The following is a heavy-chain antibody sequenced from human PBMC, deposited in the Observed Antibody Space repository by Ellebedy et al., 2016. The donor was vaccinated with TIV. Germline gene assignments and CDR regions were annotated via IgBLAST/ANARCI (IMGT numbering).Heavy chain of an antibody. CDR1: GFRFSDWS. D-gene: IGHD5-12*01. CDR3: ATSREYSGYA. CDR2: INGPKTKI. J-gene: IGHJ5*02. Sequence: GESLKIPCVVPGFRFSDWSMNYFRQAPGKGLEWISYINGPKTKIYYSDSVKGRFTISRDNAKNSLFLQMNSLRHEDTAVYYCATSREYSGYAWGQGTLVTVSS. V-gene: IGHV3-48*02.